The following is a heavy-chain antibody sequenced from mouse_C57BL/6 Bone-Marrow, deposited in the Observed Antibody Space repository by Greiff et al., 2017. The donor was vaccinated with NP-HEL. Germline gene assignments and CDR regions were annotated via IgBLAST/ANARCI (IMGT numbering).Heavy chain of an antibody. CDR3: ARSYLAY. D-gene: IGHD2-12*01. CDR2: IYPRSGNN. V-gene: IGHV1-81*01. Sequence: QVQLKQSGAELARPGASVKLSCKASGYTFTSYGISWVKQRTGQGLEWIGEIYPRSGNNYYNEKFKGKATLTADKSSSTAYMELRSLTSEDSAVYFCARSYLAYWGQGTLVTVSA. J-gene: IGHJ3*01. CDR1: GYTFTSYG.